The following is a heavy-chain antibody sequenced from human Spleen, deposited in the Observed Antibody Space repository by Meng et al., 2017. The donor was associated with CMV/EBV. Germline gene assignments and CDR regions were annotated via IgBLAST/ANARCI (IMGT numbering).Heavy chain of an antibody. CDR1: GFTFSDQD. V-gene: IGHV3-11*04. D-gene: IGHD6-6*01. CDR2: ISSSGTTI. Sequence: GESLKISCEASGFTFSDQDMNWVRQAPGKGLEWVSYISSSGTTIHYADSVKGRFTISRDNGKNSLYLQMNSLRAEDTALYYCARGMSIAAPWFFVYWGQGALVTVSS. J-gene: IGHJ4*02. CDR3: ARGMSIAAPWFFVY.